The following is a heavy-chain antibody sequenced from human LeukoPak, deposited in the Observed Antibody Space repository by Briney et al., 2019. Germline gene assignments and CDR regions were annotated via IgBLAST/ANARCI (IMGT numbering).Heavy chain of an antibody. J-gene: IGHJ6*03. CDR2: IIPIFGTA. Sequence: ASVKVSCKASGGTFSSYAISWVRQAPGQGLEWMGGIIPIFGTANYAQKFQGRVTITADESTSTAYMELSRLRSDDTAVYYCARPDYYYYMDVWGKGTTVTVSS. V-gene: IGHV1-69*13. CDR3: ARPDYYYYMDV. CDR1: GGTFSSYA.